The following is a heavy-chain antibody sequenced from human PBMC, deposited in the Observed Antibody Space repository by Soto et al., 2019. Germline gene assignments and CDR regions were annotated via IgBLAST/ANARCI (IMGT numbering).Heavy chain of an antibody. Sequence: SVKVSCKASGGTFSSYAISWVRQAPGQGLEWMGGIIPIFGTANYAQKFQGRVTITADKSTSTAYMELSSLRSEDTAVYYCARDGSDGDYVRFDPWGQGTLVTVSS. J-gene: IGHJ5*02. CDR1: GGTFSSYA. CDR3: ARDGSDGDYVRFDP. CDR2: IIPIFGTA. D-gene: IGHD4-17*01. V-gene: IGHV1-69*06.